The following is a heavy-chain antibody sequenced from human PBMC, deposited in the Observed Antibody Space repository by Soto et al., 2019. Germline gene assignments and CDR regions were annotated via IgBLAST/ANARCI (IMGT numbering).Heavy chain of an antibody. CDR3: ARGSLAAAGPKGDHYYYYYGMDV. CDR2: INSDGSST. CDR1: GFTFSSYW. J-gene: IGHJ6*02. D-gene: IGHD6-13*01. Sequence: PGGSLRLSCAASGFTFSSYWMHWVRQAPGKGLVWVSRINSDGSSTSYADSVKGRFTISRDNAKNTLYLQMNSLRAEDTAVYYCARGSLAAAGPKGDHYYYYYGMDVWGQGTTVTVSS. V-gene: IGHV3-74*01.